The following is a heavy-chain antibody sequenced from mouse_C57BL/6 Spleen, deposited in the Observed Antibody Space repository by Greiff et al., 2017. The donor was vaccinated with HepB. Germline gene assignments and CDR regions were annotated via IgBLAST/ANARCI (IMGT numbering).Heavy chain of an antibody. J-gene: IGHJ4*01. CDR2: IYPGDGDT. D-gene: IGHD1-1*02. CDR3: ARRVGYYAMDY. CDR1: GYAFSSSW. Sequence: QVQLQQSGPELVKPGASVKISCKASGYAFSSSWMNWVKQRPGKGLEWIGRIYPGDGDTNYNGKFKGKATLTADKSSSTAYMQLSSLTSEDSAVYCCARRVGYYAMDYWGQGTSVTVSS. V-gene: IGHV1-82*01.